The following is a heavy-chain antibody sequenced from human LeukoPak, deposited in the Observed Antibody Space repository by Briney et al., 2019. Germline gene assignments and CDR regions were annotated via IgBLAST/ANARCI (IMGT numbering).Heavy chain of an antibody. Sequence: PSQTLSLTCAVSGVSINSDGNSWSWIRQPPGKGLEWIGYIYHSGSTYYNPSLQSRVTILLDRSKNQFSLELSSVTAADTAVYYCARGLTYGDYGGERLAFDIWGQGTMVTVSS. CDR2: IYHSGST. V-gene: IGHV4-30-2*01. D-gene: IGHD4-17*01. CDR3: ARGLTYGDYGGERLAFDI. J-gene: IGHJ3*02. CDR1: GVSINSDGNS.